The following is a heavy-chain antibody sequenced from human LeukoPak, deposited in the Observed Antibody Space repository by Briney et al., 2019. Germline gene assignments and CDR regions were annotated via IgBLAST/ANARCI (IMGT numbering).Heavy chain of an antibody. Sequence: ESLRLSCAASGFTFSSYAMSWVRQAPGKGLEWVSAISGSGGGTYYADSVKGRFTISRDNSKNTLYLQMNSLAAEDTAVYYCAKDLRRRAAAGVWLLEWGQGTLVTVSS. CDR2: ISGSGGGT. J-gene: IGHJ4*02. V-gene: IGHV3-23*01. CDR3: AKDLRRRAAAGVWLLE. CDR1: GFTFSSYA. D-gene: IGHD6-13*01.